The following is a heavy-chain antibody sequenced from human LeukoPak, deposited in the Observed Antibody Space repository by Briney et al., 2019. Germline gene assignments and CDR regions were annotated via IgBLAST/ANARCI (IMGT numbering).Heavy chain of an antibody. J-gene: IGHJ4*02. D-gene: IGHD3-3*01. CDR1: GGSISSYY. V-gene: IGHV4-59*01. CDR3: ARSKAGIFGVVIVNYFDY. Sequence: SETLSLTCTVSGGSISSYYWSWIRQPPGKGLEWIGYIYDSGSTNYNPSLKSRVTISVDTSKNQFSLKLSSVTAADTAVYYCARSKAGIFGVVIVNYFDYWGQGTLVTVSS. CDR2: IYDSGST.